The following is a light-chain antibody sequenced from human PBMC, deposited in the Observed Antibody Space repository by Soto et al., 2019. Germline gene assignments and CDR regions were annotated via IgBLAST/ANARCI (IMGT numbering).Light chain of an antibody. Sequence: QSVLTQPASVSGSPGQSITISCTGTSSDVGYYNYVSWYQQHPGKAPQLIIFQVTNRPSGISTRFSGSKSGDTASLTISGVQAEDEADYYCSSYTTSSSLYVFGTGTKVTVL. V-gene: IGLV2-14*01. CDR1: SSDVGYYNY. CDR2: QVT. J-gene: IGLJ1*01. CDR3: SSYTTSSSLYV.